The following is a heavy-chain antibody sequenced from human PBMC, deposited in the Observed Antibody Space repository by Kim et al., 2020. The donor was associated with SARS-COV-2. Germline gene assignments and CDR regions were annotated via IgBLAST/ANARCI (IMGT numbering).Heavy chain of an antibody. Sequence: GGSLRLSCVASGFTFDIYAMTWVRQAPGKGLEWVSAISGNSATKYYADSVKGRFTISRDNSRSMMYLQMSSLRAEDTAVYYCAKYDAVTAPPFDYWGQGT. V-gene: IGHV3-23*01. J-gene: IGHJ4*02. D-gene: IGHD2-21*02. CDR2: ISGNSATK. CDR3: AKYDAVTAPPFDY. CDR1: GFTFDIYA.